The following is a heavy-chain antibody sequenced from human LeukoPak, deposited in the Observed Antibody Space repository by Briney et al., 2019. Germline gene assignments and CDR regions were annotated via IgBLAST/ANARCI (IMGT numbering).Heavy chain of an antibody. V-gene: IGHV4-31*03. CDR1: GGSISSGYYY. D-gene: IGHD6-13*01. J-gene: IGHJ4*01. Sequence: PSETLSLTCTVSGGSISSGYYYWNWIRQHPGKGLEWIGFIHYSGSTYYNPSLRSRVTISIDTSKNQFSLNLSSVTAADTAVYYCARDGIAATGSPFDYWGHGALVTVSS. CDR3: ARDGIAATGSPFDY. CDR2: IHYSGST.